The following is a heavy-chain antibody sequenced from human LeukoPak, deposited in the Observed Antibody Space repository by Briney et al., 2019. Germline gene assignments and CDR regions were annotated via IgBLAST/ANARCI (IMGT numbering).Heavy chain of an antibody. J-gene: IGHJ4*02. CDR1: GSTFSRHG. V-gene: IGHV3-30*03. D-gene: IGHD3-3*01. Sequence: GGSLRLSCAPSGSTFSRHGMHWVRQAPGKGLEWVAIISNDGSRKYYAHSVEGRFTISRDNSKNTLYLQMDSLRAEDTAVYYCARDRAWNYFDYWGQGTLVTVSS. CDR2: ISNDGSRK. CDR3: ARDRAWNYFDY.